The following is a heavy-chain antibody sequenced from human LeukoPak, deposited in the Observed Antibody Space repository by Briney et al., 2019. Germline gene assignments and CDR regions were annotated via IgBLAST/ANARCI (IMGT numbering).Heavy chain of an antibody. CDR2: ISGSGGST. CDR3: AKKGCSGTSCYGSHFDY. D-gene: IGHD2-2*01. V-gene: IGHV3-23*01. Sequence: PGGSLRLSCAASGFTFSSYAMSWVRQAPGKGLEWVSAISGSGGSTYYADSVKGRFTVSRDNSKGTLYLQMNSLRVEDTAVYFCAKKGCSGTSCYGSHFDYWGQGTLVTVSS. CDR1: GFTFSSYA. J-gene: IGHJ4*02.